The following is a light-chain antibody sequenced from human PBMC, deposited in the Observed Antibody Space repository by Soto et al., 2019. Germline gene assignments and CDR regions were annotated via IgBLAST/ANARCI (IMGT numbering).Light chain of an antibody. CDR2: GAS. V-gene: IGKV3-20*01. J-gene: IGKJ3*01. CDR3: QQYGTSPFT. CDR1: RSGTSNY. Sequence: EIVLTQSPGTLSLSPGESATLSCRASRSGTSNYLAWYQQKPGQPPRLLIYGASSRATGIPDRFTGSGSGTDFSLTISRLEPEDFAMYYCQQYGTSPFTFGPVTKVDIK.